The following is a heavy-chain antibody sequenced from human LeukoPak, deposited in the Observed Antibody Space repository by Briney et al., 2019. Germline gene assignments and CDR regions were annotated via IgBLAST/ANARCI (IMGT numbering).Heavy chain of an antibody. Sequence: GSLRLSCSASGFTFSTYAMSWVRQPPGKGLEWIGEINHSGSTNYNPSLKSRVTISVDTSKNQFSLKLSSVTAADTAVYYCARHSGSYSHFQHWGQGTLVTVSS. CDR3: ARHSGSYSHFQH. V-gene: IGHV4-34*01. D-gene: IGHD1-26*01. J-gene: IGHJ1*01. CDR2: INHSGST. CDR1: GFTFSTYA.